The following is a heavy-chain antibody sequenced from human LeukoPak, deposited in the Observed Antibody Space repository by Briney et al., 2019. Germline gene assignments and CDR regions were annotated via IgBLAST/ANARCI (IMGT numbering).Heavy chain of an antibody. D-gene: IGHD3-22*01. CDR1: GFSLSTSGVG. CDR3: AHQQWDYYDSSGYYSG. CDR2: IYWNDDK. V-gene: IGHV2-5*01. Sequence: ESGPTLVKPTQTLTLTCTFSGFSLSTSGVGVGWIRQPPGKALEWLALIYWNDDKRYSPSLKSRLTITKDTSKNQVVLTMTNMDPVDTATYYCAHQQWDYYDSSGYYSGWGQGTLVTVSS. J-gene: IGHJ4*02.